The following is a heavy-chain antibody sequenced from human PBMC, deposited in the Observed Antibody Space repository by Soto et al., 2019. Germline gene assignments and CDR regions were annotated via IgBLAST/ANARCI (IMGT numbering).Heavy chain of an antibody. J-gene: IGHJ6*02. V-gene: IGHV3-23*01. CDR2: ISGSGGST. D-gene: IGHD3-3*01. CDR3: AKVPLYDFWGVYYSYYGMDV. Sequence: PGGSLRLSCAASGFTFSSYAMSWVRQAPGKGLEWVSAISGSGGSTYYADSVKGRFTISRDNSKNTLYLQMNSLRAEDTAVYYCAKVPLYDFWGVYYSYYGMDVWGQGTTVTVSS. CDR1: GFTFSSYA.